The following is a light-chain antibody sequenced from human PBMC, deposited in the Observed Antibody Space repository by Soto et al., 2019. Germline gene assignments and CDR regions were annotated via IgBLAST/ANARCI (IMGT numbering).Light chain of an antibody. J-gene: IGLJ1*01. CDR2: EVS. CDR1: SSDVGAYNL. Sequence: QSVRTQPASVSGSPGQSITISCTGASSDVGAYNLVSWYQQHPGKAPKLMISEVSQRPSGVSNRFSGSKSGNAASLTISGLQAEDEADYYCCSYAGGSTLYVFGTGTKVTVL. CDR3: CSYAGGSTLYV. V-gene: IGLV2-23*02.